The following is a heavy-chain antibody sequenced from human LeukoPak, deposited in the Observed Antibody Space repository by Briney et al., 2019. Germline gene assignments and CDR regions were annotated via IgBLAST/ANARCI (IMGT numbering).Heavy chain of an antibody. CDR2: IYSGGST. D-gene: IGHD3-22*01. V-gene: IGHV3-53*01. CDR3: ARASYDSNGFTANHDS. J-gene: IGHJ4*02. CDR1: GFTVSSNY. Sequence: GGSLRLSCAASGFTVSSNYMSWVRQAPGKGLEWVSVIYSGGSTYYADSVKGRFTISRDNSKNTLHLQMNNLKAEDTAVYYCARASYDSNGFTANHDSWGQGTLVAVSS.